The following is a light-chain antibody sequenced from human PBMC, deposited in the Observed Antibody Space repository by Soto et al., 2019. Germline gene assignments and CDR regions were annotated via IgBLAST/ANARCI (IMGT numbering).Light chain of an antibody. J-gene: IGLJ2*01. CDR2: NNN. Sequence: QSVLTQPPSASETPGQRVTISCSGGSSNIGLNTVNWYQQLPGTAPILLIYNNNQRPSGVPDRFSGSKSGTSASLAISGLPSEDEADYYCPPCDDPLKGVLFGGGTKLTVL. CDR1: SSNIGLNT. CDR3: PPCDDPLKGVL. V-gene: IGLV1-44*01.